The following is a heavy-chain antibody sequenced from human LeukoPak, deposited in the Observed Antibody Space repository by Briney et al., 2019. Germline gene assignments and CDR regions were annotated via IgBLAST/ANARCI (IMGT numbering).Heavy chain of an antibody. Sequence: GGSLRLSCAASGFTLSSYAMHWVRQAPGKGLEWVAVISYDGSNKYYADSVKGRFTISRDNSKNTLYLQINSLRAEDTAVYYCARDNSSGYYYVEYYFDYWGQGTLVTVSS. CDR1: GFTLSSYA. CDR3: ARDNSSGYYYVEYYFDY. V-gene: IGHV3-30-3*01. D-gene: IGHD3-22*01. CDR2: ISYDGSNK. J-gene: IGHJ4*02.